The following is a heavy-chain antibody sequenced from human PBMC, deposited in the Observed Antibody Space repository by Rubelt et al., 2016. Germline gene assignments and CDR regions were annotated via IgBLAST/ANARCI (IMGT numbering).Heavy chain of an antibody. D-gene: IGHD2-15*01. CDR3: ATPMYCSGGRCYLGLDY. CDR2: SNDSGST. Sequence: QVQLQQWGAGLLKPSETLSLTCIVYGGSFDGYHWTWIRQPPGKGLEWIGDSNDSGSTNYNPSLKSRVTISVDTFKNQFSPKRSSVSAADTDVYYCATPMYCSGGRCYLGLDYWGQGTLVTVSS. V-gene: IGHV4-34*01. J-gene: IGHJ4*02. CDR1: GGSFDGYH.